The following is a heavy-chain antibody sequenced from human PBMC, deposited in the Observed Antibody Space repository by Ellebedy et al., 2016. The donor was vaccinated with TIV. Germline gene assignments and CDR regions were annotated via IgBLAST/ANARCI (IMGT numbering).Heavy chain of an antibody. Sequence: GESLKISCAASGFTFSNYWMKWVRQAPGKGLEWVANIKQDGSKKYYVDSVKGRFTISRDNAKNSLFLQMNSLRVEDTAVYFCARGGYGRPFDCWGQGTLVTVSS. J-gene: IGHJ4*02. CDR1: GFTFSNYW. CDR2: IKQDGSKK. D-gene: IGHD5-12*01. V-gene: IGHV3-7*03. CDR3: ARGGYGRPFDC.